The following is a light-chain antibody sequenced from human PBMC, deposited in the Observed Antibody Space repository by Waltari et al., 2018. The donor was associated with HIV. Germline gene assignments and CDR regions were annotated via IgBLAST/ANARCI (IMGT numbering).Light chain of an antibody. CDR2: ATS. CDR3: HQYGTSPPIT. CDR1: QGVQTTY. Sequence: ECVWTKSPGTLALSPGERVILSCRAGQGVQTTYLAWFQQKPGQPPRLLIDATSLRATDIPEMFSGSASGTDLTLTITRLEPEDFAVYYCHQYGTSPPITFGQGTRLEI. J-gene: IGKJ5*01. V-gene: IGKV3-20*01.